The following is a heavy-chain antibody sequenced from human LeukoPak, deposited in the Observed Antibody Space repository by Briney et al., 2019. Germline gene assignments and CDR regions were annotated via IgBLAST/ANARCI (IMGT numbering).Heavy chain of an antibody. CDR3: ARFGGLYSSPSRWLTN. CDR1: VYTFSRYG. Sequence: ASVKVSCKASVYTFSRYGISWVRQAPGHGLECMGWISHHNGNAIYVQKFQGRLTMTTDTSTNTASMELRSLRADDTAVYYCARFGGLYSSPSRWLTNWGQGILVIVSS. CDR2: ISHHNGNA. D-gene: IGHD6-6*01. J-gene: IGHJ4*02. V-gene: IGHV1-18*01.